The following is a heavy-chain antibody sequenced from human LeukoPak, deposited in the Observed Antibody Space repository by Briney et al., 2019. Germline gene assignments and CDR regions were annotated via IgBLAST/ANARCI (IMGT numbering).Heavy chain of an antibody. CDR2: ISSSSSTI. D-gene: IGHD2-15*01. Sequence: GGSLRLSCAASGFTFSSYSMNWVRQAPGKGLEWVSYISSSSSTIYYADSVKGRFTISRDNAKNSLYLQMNSLRAEDTAVYYCARHIGYCSGGSCPYDYWGQGTLVTVSS. CDR1: GFTFSSYS. J-gene: IGHJ4*02. V-gene: IGHV3-48*04. CDR3: ARHIGYCSGGSCPYDY.